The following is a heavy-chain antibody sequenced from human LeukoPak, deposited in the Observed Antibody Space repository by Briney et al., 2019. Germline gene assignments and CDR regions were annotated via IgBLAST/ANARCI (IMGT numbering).Heavy chain of an antibody. J-gene: IGHJ4*02. V-gene: IGHV3-9*03. CDR3: AKDLGYCSSTSCYTFSGFDY. D-gene: IGHD2-2*02. CDR2: ISWNSGSI. Sequence: RSLRLSCAASGFTFDDYAMHWVRQAPGKGLEWVSGISWNSGSIGYADSVKGRFTISRDNAKNSLYLQMNSLRAEDMALYYCAKDLGYCSSTSCYTFSGFDYWGQGTLVTVSS. CDR1: GFTFDDYA.